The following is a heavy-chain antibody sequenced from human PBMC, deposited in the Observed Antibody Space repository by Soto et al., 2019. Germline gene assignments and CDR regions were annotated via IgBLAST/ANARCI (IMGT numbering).Heavy chain of an antibody. V-gene: IGHV3-23*01. CDR1: GFTFSYYA. Sequence: GSLRLSCAASGFTFSYYAMTWVRQAPGKGLEWVSGISGSGDSTYYADAVKGRFTISRDNSKNTLYLQMNSLRAEDTAVYYCAKTRYDFWSGSDYWGQGTLVTVSS. D-gene: IGHD3-3*01. CDR3: AKTRYDFWSGSDY. CDR2: ISGSGDST. J-gene: IGHJ4*02.